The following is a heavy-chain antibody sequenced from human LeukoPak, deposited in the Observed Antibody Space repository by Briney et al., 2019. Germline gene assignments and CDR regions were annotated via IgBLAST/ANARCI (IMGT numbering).Heavy chain of an antibody. CDR1: GFTFSSYS. CDR2: ISSSSSAI. D-gene: IGHD2/OR15-2a*01. Sequence: GSLLLSCAASGFTFSSYSMNWVRQAPGKGLEWISYISSSSSAIYYADSVKGRSTISRDNAKNSLYLQMNSLRDEDTAVYYCVRDHYYSFDYWGQGTLVTVSS. J-gene: IGHJ4*02. V-gene: IGHV3-48*02. CDR3: VRDHYYSFDY.